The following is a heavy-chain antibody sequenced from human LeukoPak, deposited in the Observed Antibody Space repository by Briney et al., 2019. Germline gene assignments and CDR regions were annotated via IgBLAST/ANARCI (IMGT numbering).Heavy chain of an antibody. CDR1: GGTFSSYA. CDR2: IIPIFGTA. Sequence: ASVKVSCKASGGTFSSYAISWVRQAPGQGLEWMGGIIPIFGTANYAQKFQGRVTITTDESTSTAYMELSSLRSEDTAVYYCARVVRNIVVVPAAIRGGYFDYWGQGTLVTVSS. J-gene: IGHJ4*02. V-gene: IGHV1-69*05. CDR3: ARVVRNIVVVPAAIRGGYFDY. D-gene: IGHD2-2*01.